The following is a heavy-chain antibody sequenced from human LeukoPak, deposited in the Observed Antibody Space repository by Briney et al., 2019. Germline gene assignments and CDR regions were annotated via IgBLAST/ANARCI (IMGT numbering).Heavy chain of an antibody. J-gene: IGHJ4*02. CDR1: GFTFSSYW. V-gene: IGHV3-74*01. D-gene: IGHD4-23*01. CDR3: ARGRPHGNDY. Sequence: GGSLRLSCAASGFTFSSYWMNWVRQAPGKGLVWVSRIASDGSSTTYADSVQGRFSISRDNAKNTLYLQMNSLRVEDTAVYYCARGRPHGNDYWGQGTLVTVSS. CDR2: IASDGSST.